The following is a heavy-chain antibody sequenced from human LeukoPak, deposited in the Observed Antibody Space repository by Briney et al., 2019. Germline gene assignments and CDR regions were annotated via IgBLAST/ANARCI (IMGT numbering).Heavy chain of an antibody. Sequence: GGSLRLSCAASGFTFSSYAMSWVRRAPGKGLEWVSAISGSGGSTYYADSVRGRFTISRDNSKNTLYLQMNSLRAEDTAVYYCAKTGTPYSSGWGNWFDPWGQGTLVTVSS. CDR3: AKTGTPYSSGWGNWFDP. CDR1: GFTFSSYA. V-gene: IGHV3-23*01. CDR2: ISGSGGST. D-gene: IGHD6-19*01. J-gene: IGHJ5*02.